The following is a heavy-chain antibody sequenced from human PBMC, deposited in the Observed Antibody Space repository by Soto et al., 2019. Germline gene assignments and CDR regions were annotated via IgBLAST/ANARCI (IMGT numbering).Heavy chain of an antibody. Sequence: ASVKVSCKASGYTFTGYYMHWVRQAPGQGLEWMGWINPNSGGTNYAQKFQGWVTMTRDTSISTAYMELSRLRSDDTAVYYCARTLAVAVSLSDCYGMDVWGQGTTVTVSS. J-gene: IGHJ6*02. D-gene: IGHD6-19*01. V-gene: IGHV1-2*04. CDR3: ARTLAVAVSLSDCYGMDV. CDR2: INPNSGGT. CDR1: GYTFTGYY.